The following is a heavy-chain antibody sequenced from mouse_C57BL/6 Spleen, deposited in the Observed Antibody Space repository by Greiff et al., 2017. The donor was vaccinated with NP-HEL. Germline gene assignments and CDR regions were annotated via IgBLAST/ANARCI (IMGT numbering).Heavy chain of an antibody. CDR3: ARHHYDYDVETENYAMDY. Sequence: QVQLQQPGAELVKPGASVKLSCKASGYTFTSYWMHWVKQRPGQGLEWIGMIHPNSGSTNYNEKFKSKATLTVDKSSSTAYMQLSSLTSEDSAVYYCARHHYDYDVETENYAMDYWGQGTSVTVSS. D-gene: IGHD2-4*01. CDR1: GYTFTSYW. J-gene: IGHJ4*01. V-gene: IGHV1-64*01. CDR2: IHPNSGST.